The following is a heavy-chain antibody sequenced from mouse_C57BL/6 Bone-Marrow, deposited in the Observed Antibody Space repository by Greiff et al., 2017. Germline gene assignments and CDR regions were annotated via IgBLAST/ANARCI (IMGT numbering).Heavy chain of an antibody. CDR2: ISGGGGNT. Sequence: DVMLVESGGGLVKPGGSLKLSCAASGFTFSSYTMSWVRQTPEKRLEWVATISGGGGNTYYPDSVKGRVTIHRDNAKNTLYLQMSSLRSEATALYYCARYYYSNRYDYDMDYWGQGTSVTVSS. CDR1: GFTFSSYT. CDR3: ARYYYSNRYDYDMDY. V-gene: IGHV5-9*01. D-gene: IGHD2-5*01. J-gene: IGHJ4*01.